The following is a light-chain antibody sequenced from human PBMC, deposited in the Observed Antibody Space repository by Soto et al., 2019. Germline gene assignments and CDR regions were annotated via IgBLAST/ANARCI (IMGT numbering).Light chain of an antibody. V-gene: IGKV3-20*01. CDR1: QSVSSSY. Sequence: EIVLTQSPGTLSLSPGERATLSCRASQSVSSSYLAWYQQKPGQAPRLLIYATSSRATGIPDRFNGSGSGTDFTLTISRLEPEDFAVYYCQQYGRSGTFGQGTKVDIK. J-gene: IGKJ1*01. CDR3: QQYGRSGT. CDR2: ATS.